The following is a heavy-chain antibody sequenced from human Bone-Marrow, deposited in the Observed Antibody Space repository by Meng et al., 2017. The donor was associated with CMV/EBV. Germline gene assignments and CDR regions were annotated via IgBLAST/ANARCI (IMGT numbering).Heavy chain of an antibody. CDR1: GFGFSDHF. V-gene: IGHV3-33*06. CDR3: AKDLHGYSYGSYYFDY. Sequence: GESLKISCVASGFGFSDHFMDWVRQAPGKGLEWVAVIWYDGSNKYYADSVKGRFTISRDNSKNTLYLQMNSLRAEDTAVYYCAKDLHGYSYGSYYFDYWGQGTLVTVSS. CDR2: IWYDGSNK. J-gene: IGHJ4*02. D-gene: IGHD5-18*01.